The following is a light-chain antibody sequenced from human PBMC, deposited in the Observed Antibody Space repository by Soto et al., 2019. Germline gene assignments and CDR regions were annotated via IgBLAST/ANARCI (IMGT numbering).Light chain of an antibody. CDR1: GSTIGAAYD. Sequence: QSVLTQPPSVSGAPGQRVTISCTGSGSTIGAAYDVHWYQQFPGAAPKVLIYGNTNRPSGVPERFSGSNSGNTATLTISRVEAGDEADYYCQVWDSSSDHYVFGTGTKVTVL. V-gene: IGLV1-40*01. CDR3: QVWDSSSDHYV. J-gene: IGLJ1*01. CDR2: GNT.